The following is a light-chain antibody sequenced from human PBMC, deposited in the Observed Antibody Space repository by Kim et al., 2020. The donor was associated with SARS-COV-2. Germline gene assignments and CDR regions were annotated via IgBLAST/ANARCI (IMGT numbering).Light chain of an antibody. V-gene: IGKV3-20*01. CDR1: QSVRGRY. CDR2: GAS. Sequence: SPGERATLSCRASQSVRGRYLAWYQQKPGQAPRLLIHGASNRATGIPDRFSGIGSGTDFTLTISRLEPEDFAVYYCQQYSSAPDNFGQGTKLEI. CDR3: QQYSSAPDN. J-gene: IGKJ2*01.